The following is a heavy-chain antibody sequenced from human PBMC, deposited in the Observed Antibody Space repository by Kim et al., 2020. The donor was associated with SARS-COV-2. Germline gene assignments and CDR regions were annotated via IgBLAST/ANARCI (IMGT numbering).Heavy chain of an antibody. V-gene: IGHV3-49*02. CDR3: TRDGSGSYGRMQAFDF. J-gene: IGHJ3*01. D-gene: IGHD3-10*01. Sequence: SLKGRFTISRDYSKDIAYLQMNSLTTEDTAMYYCTRDGSGSYGRMQAFDFWGQGTMVTASS.